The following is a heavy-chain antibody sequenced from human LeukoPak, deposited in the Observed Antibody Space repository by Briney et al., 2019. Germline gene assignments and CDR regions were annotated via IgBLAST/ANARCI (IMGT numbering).Heavy chain of an antibody. CDR1: GYTFTGYY. V-gene: IGHV1-2*02. CDR3: ARDGRLAAAGTTGWNWFDP. Sequence: ASVKVSCKASGYTFTGYYMHWVRQAPGRGLEWMGWINPNSGGTNYAQKFQGRVTMTRDTSISTAYMELSRLRSDDTAVYYCARDGRLAAAGTTGWNWFDPWGQGTLVTVSS. J-gene: IGHJ5*02. D-gene: IGHD6-13*01. CDR2: INPNSGGT.